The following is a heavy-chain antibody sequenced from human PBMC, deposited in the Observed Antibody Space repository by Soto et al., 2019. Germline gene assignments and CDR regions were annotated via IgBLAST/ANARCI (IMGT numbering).Heavy chain of an antibody. CDR2: MSHSGGT. CDR1: GGFVSSGSYY. V-gene: IGHV4-34*01. Sequence: QVQLQQWGAGLLKPSETLSLTCAVYGGFVSSGSYYWSWIRQPPGKGLEWIGEMSHSGGTHFNPSLKSRVTISVDKSKNQFSLKMSSVTAADTSLYYCARVERGTATTVVDAFDIWGPGTMDTVSS. D-gene: IGHD1-1*01. CDR3: ARVERGTATTVVDAFDI. J-gene: IGHJ3*02.